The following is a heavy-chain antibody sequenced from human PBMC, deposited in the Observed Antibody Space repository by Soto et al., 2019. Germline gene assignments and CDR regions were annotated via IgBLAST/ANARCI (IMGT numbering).Heavy chain of an antibody. CDR1: GFIFSSYY. CDR3: ARGLAGMDV. J-gene: IGHJ6*02. Sequence: GGSLRLSCVGPGFIFSSYYMNWVRQAPGKGLEWVSSISGGSAYIYYADSVKGRFTISRDNAKNSLYLEMNSLRVEDTAVYYCARGLAGMDVWGQGTTVTVSS. CDR2: ISGGSAYI. V-gene: IGHV3-21*01.